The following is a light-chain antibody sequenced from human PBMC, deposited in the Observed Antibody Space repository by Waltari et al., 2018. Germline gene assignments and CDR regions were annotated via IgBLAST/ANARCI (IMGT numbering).Light chain of an antibody. Sequence: EIVLTQSPATLPLSPGESATLSCRASQSVSRYLAWYQQKSGQAPRLLIYDTSNRATGIPARFSGSGSGTDFILTINSVEAEDFAVYYCQERSNWPSWTFGQGTKVEIK. CDR3: QERSNWPSWT. CDR1: QSVSRY. V-gene: IGKV3-11*01. J-gene: IGKJ1*01. CDR2: DTS.